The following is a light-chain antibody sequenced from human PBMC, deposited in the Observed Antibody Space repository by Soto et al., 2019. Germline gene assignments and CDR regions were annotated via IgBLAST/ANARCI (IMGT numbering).Light chain of an antibody. CDR3: RQSYSTLLT. Sequence: DIQMTQSPSSLSASVGDRVTITCRASQSISSDINWYQQKPGQDPKLLIYAASSLQSGVPSRFSGSGSGTDFTLTISSLQPEDFATYYCRQSYSTLLTFGGGTKVEIK. CDR1: QSISSD. J-gene: IGKJ4*01. CDR2: AAS. V-gene: IGKV1-39*01.